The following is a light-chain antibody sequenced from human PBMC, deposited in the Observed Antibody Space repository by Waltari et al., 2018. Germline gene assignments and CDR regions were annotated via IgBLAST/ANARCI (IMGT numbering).Light chain of an antibody. CDR3: YSGDDSGNQEV. J-gene: IGLJ2*01. V-gene: IGLV3-10*01. Sequence: SYELTQPPSVSVSPGQTARITCSGDALPKHNVYWYQQKSCQAPVLVIYEDTERPSGIPERFSGSSSGTMATLTISGAQVEDEADYYCYSGDDSGNQEVFGGGTKLTVL. CDR1: ALPKHN. CDR2: EDT.